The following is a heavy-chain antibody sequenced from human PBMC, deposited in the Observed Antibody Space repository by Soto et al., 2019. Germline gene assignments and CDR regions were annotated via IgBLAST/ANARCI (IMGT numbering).Heavy chain of an antibody. D-gene: IGHD3-22*01. CDR3: VTGGYCYGY. CDR1: RFAFSNYW. J-gene: IGHJ4*02. CDR2: INQDGREK. V-gene: IGHV3-7*04. Sequence: EVQLVDSGGGLVQPGASLRLSCVASRFAFSNYWMSWVRQAPGKGLEWVANINQDGREKYYVDSVEGRFTISRDNAKNSLYLQMNSLRAEDTAVYYCVTGGYCYGYWGQGTLVTVSS.